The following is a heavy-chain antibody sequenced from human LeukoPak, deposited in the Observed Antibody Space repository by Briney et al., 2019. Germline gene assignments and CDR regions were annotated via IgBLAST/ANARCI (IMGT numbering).Heavy chain of an antibody. CDR3: AKVLLWFGIYYYFDF. V-gene: IGHV3-23*01. D-gene: IGHD3-10*01. CDR2: ISGSGGST. Sequence: GGSLRLSCAASGFTFSSYAMSWVRQAPGKGLEWVSAISGSGGSTYYADSVKGRFTISRDNSKNTLYLQMNSLRAEDTAVYYCAKVLLWFGIYYYFDFWGQGTLVTVSS. CDR1: GFTFSSYA. J-gene: IGHJ4*02.